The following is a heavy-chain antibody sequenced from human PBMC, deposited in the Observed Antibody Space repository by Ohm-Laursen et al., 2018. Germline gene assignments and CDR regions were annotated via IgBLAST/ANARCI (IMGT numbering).Heavy chain of an antibody. CDR2: IWYDGSHE. D-gene: IGHD3-3*01. J-gene: IGHJ6*02. CDR3: FRSGPYGMDV. Sequence: SLRLSCSASGFTFSSSGMHWVRQAPGKGLEWVAVIWYDGSHEYYADSVKGRFTISRDNSNNTLYLQMNSLRAEDTAVYYCFRSGPYGMDVWGQGTTVTVSS. CDR1: GFTFSSSG. V-gene: IGHV3-33*01.